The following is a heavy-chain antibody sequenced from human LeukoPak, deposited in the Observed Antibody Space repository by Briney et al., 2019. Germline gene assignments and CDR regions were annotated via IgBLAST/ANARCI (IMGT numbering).Heavy chain of an antibody. CDR2: IYYSGST. D-gene: IGHD2-2*01. V-gene: IGHV4-59*01. J-gene: IGHJ4*02. CDR3: ARGGLEYQLLSYFDY. Sequence: SETLSLTCTVSGGSISSYYWSWIRQPPGKGLEWIGYIYYSGSTNFNPSLKSRVTISVDTSKNQFSLKLSSVTAADTAVYYCARGGLEYQLLSYFDYWGQGTLVTVSS. CDR1: GGSISSYY.